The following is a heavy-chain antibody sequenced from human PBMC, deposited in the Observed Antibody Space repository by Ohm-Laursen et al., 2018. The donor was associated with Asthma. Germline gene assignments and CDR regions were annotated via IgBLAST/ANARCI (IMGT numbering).Heavy chain of an antibody. D-gene: IGHD4-17*01. V-gene: IGHV1-3*01. Sequence: SVKVSCKASGYTFTSYAMHWVRQAPGQRLEWMGWINAGNGDTKYSQKFQGRVTITRDTSASTAYMELSSLRSEDTAVYYCARDYGDYVGYFDYWGQGTLVTVSS. CDR3: ARDYGDYVGYFDY. J-gene: IGHJ4*02. CDR2: INAGNGDT. CDR1: GYTFTSYA.